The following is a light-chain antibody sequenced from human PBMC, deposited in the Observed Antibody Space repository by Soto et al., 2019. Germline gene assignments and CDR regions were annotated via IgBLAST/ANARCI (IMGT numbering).Light chain of an antibody. CDR1: QSVSSC. J-gene: IGKJ2*01. V-gene: IGKV3-20*01. CDR2: DAS. CDR3: QQYGSSPPHT. Sequence: EIVLTQSPATLSLSPGERATLSCRASQSVSSCLAWYQQKPGQAPRLLIYDASNRATGIPARFSGSGSGTDFTLTISRLEPEDFAVYFCQQYGSSPPHTFGQGTKVEIK.